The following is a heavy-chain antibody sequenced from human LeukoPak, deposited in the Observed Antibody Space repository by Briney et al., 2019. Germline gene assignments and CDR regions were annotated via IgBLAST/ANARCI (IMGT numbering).Heavy chain of an antibody. CDR2: ISSNTNTI. D-gene: IGHD5-18*01. J-gene: IGHJ4*02. V-gene: IGHV3-11*01. Sequence: GGSLRLSCAASGFTFSDYYMSWIRQAPGKGLEWISYISSNTNTIYYADSVKGRFTISRDNAKSSLYLQMSSLRAEDTAVYYCARGGGYIYGFEGPMYWGQGTLVTVSS. CDR3: ARGGGYIYGFEGPMY. CDR1: GFTFSDYY.